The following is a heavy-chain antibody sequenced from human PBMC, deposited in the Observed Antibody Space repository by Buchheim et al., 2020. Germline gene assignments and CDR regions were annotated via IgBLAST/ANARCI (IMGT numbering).Heavy chain of an antibody. Sequence: EVQLVESGGGLVQPGGSLRVSCAASGFTFNTYEMNWVRQAPGKGLEWVSYMSPSASTTYYADSVKGRFTISRDNAKNSLYLQMNSLRAEDTAVYYCARCLIAASDNYYGMDVWGQGT. CDR1: GFTFNTYE. CDR3: ARCLIAASDNYYGMDV. CDR2: MSPSASTT. V-gene: IGHV3-48*03. J-gene: IGHJ6*02. D-gene: IGHD6-25*01.